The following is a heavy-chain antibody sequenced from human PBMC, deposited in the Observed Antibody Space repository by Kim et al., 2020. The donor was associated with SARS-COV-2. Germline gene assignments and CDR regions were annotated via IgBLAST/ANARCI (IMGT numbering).Heavy chain of an antibody. D-gene: IGHD3-9*01. Sequence: ASVKVSCKASGYTFTSYGISWVRQAPGQGLEWMGWISAYNGNTNYAQKLQGRVTMTTDTSTSTASMELRSLRSDDTAVYYCARVLPYFDWFFDYWGQGTLVTVSS. V-gene: IGHV1-18*01. CDR2: ISAYNGNT. J-gene: IGHJ4*02. CDR1: GYTFTSYG. CDR3: ARVLPYFDWFFDY.